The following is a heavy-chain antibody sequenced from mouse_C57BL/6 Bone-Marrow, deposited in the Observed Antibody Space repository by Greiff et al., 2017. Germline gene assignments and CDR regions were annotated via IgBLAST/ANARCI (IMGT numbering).Heavy chain of an antibody. J-gene: IGHJ3*01. V-gene: IGHV1-59*01. CDR2: IDPSDSYT. CDR1: GYTFTSYW. Sequence: VQLQQSGAELVRPGTSVKLSCKASGYTFTSYWMHWVKQRPGQGLEWIGVIDPSDSYTNYNQKFKGKATLTVDTSSSTAYMQLSSLTSEDSAVYYCARAGVYYGSSLAWFAYGGQGTLVTVSA. D-gene: IGHD1-1*01. CDR3: ARAGVYYGSSLAWFAY.